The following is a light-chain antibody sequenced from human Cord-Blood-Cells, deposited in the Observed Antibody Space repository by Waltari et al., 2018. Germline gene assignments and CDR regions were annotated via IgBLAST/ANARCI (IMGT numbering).Light chain of an antibody. Sequence: QSALTQPRSVSGSPGQSVTISFTGTSRDVGGYHYVSWYQQHPGKAPKLMIYDVSKRPSGVPDRFSGSKSGNTASLTISGLQAEDEADYYCCSYAGSYTLVFGGGTKLTVL. J-gene: IGLJ3*02. CDR2: DVS. V-gene: IGLV2-11*01. CDR3: CSYAGSYTLV. CDR1: SRDVGGYHY.